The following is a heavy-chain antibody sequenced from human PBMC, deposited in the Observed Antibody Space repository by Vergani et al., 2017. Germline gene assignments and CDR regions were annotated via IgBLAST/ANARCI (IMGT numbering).Heavy chain of an antibody. CDR3: ARDQGAYSSDWYGGDYFDY. D-gene: IGHD6-19*01. V-gene: IGHV1-69*01. CDR2: IIPIFGTA. CDR1: GGTFSSYA. Sequence: QVQLVQSGAEVKKPGSSVKVSCKASGGTFSSYAISWVRQAPGQGLEWMGGIIPIFGTANYAQKFQGRVTITADESTSTAYMELSSLRSEDTAVYYCARDQGAYSSDWYGGDYFDYWGQGTLVTVSS. J-gene: IGHJ4*02.